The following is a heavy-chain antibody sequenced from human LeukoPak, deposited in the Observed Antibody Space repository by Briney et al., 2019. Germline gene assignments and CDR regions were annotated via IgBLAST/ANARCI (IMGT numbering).Heavy chain of an antibody. CDR2: IYPADSDT. J-gene: IGHJ4*02. D-gene: IGHD6-19*01. Sequence: TGESLKISCKGSGYTFNTYWIGWVRQMPGEGLEWMGIIYPADSDTRYSPSFQGQVTISADKSVTTAYLQWSSLKASDTAMYYCAVSSGWGSFDYWGQGTLVTVSS. CDR1: GYTFNTYW. CDR3: AVSSGWGSFDY. V-gene: IGHV5-51*01.